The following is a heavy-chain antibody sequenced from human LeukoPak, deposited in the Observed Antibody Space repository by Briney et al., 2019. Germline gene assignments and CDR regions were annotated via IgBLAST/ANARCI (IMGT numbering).Heavy chain of an antibody. V-gene: IGHV3-11*01. J-gene: IGHJ4*02. CDR3: ARAGGWAGPFNY. D-gene: IGHD3/OR15-3a*01. CDR2: ISSSGSTI. Sequence: PGGSLRLSCTASGFIFSDYYMTWIRQAPGTGLEWVSYISSSGSTIYYADSVKGRFTISRDNAKNSLYLQMNSLRAEDTAVYYCARAGGWAGPFNYWGQGTLVTVSS. CDR1: GFIFSDYY.